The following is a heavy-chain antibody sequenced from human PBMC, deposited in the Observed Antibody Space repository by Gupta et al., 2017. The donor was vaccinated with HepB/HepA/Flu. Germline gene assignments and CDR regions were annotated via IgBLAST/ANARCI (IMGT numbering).Heavy chain of an antibody. V-gene: IGHV1-69*04. CDR3: ARSLMLSRGCGYEDEGCEI. CDR1: GDTSRSYV. D-gene: IGHD5-12*01. Sequence: QVQLVQSGAEVKKPGSSVKVSCKASGDTSRSYVIYWLRQAPGQGLEWMGRIIPTVDIKKYAKKCQGRVTISADISTQIKYMDRSNVKYEDTAVYYCARSLMLSRGCGYEDEGCEIWVHGTLGTVS. CDR2: IIPTVDIK. J-gene: IGHJ3*02.